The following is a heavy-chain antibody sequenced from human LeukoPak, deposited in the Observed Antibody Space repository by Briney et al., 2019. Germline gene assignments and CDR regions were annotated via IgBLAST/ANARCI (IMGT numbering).Heavy chain of an antibody. CDR2: ISSSSSYI. Sequence: PGGSLSLSCAASGFTFSYYSMNWVRQAPGKGLEWVSYISSSSSYIYYADSVKGRFTISRDNSKNTLYLQMNSLRAEDTAVYYCAKDQLRKDIVVVPAAPPDYWGQGTLVTVSS. CDR1: GFTFSYYS. J-gene: IGHJ4*02. CDR3: AKDQLRKDIVVVPAAPPDY. D-gene: IGHD2-2*01. V-gene: IGHV3-21*01.